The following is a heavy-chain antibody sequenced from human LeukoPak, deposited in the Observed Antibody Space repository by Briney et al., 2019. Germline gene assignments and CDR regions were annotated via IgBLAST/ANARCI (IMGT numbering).Heavy chain of an antibody. CDR3: ARTSTDCYDPDAFDI. V-gene: IGHV3-21*01. CDR2: ISSSSSYI. Sequence: GGPLRLSCAASGFTFSSYSMHWVRQAPGKGLEWVSCISSSSSYIYYADSVKGRFTISRDNAKNSLYLQMISLRAEDTAVYYCARTSTDCYDPDAFDIWGQGTMVTVSS. J-gene: IGHJ3*02. CDR1: GFTFSSYS. D-gene: IGHD2-21*02.